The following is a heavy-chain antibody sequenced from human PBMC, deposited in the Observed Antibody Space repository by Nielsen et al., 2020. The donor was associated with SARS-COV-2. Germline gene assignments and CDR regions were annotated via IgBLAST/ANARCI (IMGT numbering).Heavy chain of an antibody. D-gene: IGHD4-17*01. J-gene: IGHJ4*02. CDR3: ARDRTSNGDYGEGDY. V-gene: IGHV4-39*07. Sequence: GSLRLSCTVSGGSINNYYWGWIRQPPGKGLEWIGSIYESGSTYYNPSLKSRVTISVDTSENQFSLKLNSVTAADTAVYFCARDRTSNGDYGEGDYWGQGLLVTVSS. CDR1: GGSINNYY. CDR2: IYESGST.